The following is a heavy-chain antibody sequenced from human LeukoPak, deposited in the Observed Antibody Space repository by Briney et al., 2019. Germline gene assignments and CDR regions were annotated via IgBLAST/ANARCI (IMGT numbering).Heavy chain of an antibody. CDR3: ARELWFGELSAFDI. V-gene: IGHV4-4*07. CDR2: ICTSGST. CDR1: GGSISSYY. D-gene: IGHD3-10*01. Sequence: SETLSLTCTVSGGSISSYYWSWIRQPAGKGLEWIGRICTSGSTNYNPSLKSRVTMSVDTSKNQFSLKLSSVTAADTAVYYCARELWFGELSAFDIWGQGTMVTVSS. J-gene: IGHJ3*02.